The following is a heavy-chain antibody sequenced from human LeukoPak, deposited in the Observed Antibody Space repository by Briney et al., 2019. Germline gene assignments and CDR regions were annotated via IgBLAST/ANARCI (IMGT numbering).Heavy chain of an antibody. D-gene: IGHD2-8*02. CDR1: GPSHSRYY. CDR2: IYSSGST. V-gene: IGHV4-4*07. Sequence: SETLSLTCTVSGPSHSRYYWTWLRQPAGKGPEWIGRIYSSGSTNYNPSLKSRVTMSVDTSNNQFSLKLSSVTAADTAIYYCASYTGSNADNVSRGQGILVTVSS. CDR3: ASYTGSNADNVS. J-gene: IGHJ1*01.